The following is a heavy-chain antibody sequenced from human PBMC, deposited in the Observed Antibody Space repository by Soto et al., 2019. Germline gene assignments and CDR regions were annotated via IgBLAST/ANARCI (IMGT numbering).Heavy chain of an antibody. Sequence: PSETLSLTCTVSGGSISSGGYYWSWIRQHPGKGLEWIGYIYYSGSTYYNPSLKSRVTISVDTSKNQFSLKLSSVTAADTAVYYCARDRVVPAARWRSSFDYWGQGTLVTVSS. CDR1: GGSISSGGYY. CDR3: ARDRVVPAARWRSSFDY. CDR2: IYYSGST. D-gene: IGHD2-2*01. V-gene: IGHV4-31*03. J-gene: IGHJ4*02.